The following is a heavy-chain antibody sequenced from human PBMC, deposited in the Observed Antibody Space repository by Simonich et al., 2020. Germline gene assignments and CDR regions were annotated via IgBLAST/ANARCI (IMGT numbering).Heavy chain of an antibody. CDR1: GFTFSRYS. CDR2: ISRSSSYI. CDR3: ARKRFLEWFFDY. V-gene: IGHV3-21*01. D-gene: IGHD3-3*01. J-gene: IGHJ4*02. Sequence: EVQLVESGGGLVKPGGSLRLSCAASGFTFSRYSMNWVRQAPRNGRGWVSSISRSSSYIYYADSVKGRFTISRDNAKNSLYLQRNSLRAEDTAVYYCARKRFLEWFFDYWGQGTLVTVSS.